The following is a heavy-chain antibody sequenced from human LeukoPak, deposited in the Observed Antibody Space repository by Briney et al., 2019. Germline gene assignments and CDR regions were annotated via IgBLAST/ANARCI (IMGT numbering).Heavy chain of an antibody. CDR1: GNTFTSYD. V-gene: IGHV1-8*01. J-gene: IGHJ3*02. Sequence: ASVKVSCKASGNTFTSYDINWVRRATGQGLEWMGWMNPNSGNTGFAQKFQGRVSMTRNTSITTVYMELSSLKSEDTAVYYCAGCPYGSGSYYNGDDAFDIWGQGTMVTVSS. CDR2: MNPNSGNT. CDR3: AGCPYGSGSYYNGDDAFDI. D-gene: IGHD3-10*01.